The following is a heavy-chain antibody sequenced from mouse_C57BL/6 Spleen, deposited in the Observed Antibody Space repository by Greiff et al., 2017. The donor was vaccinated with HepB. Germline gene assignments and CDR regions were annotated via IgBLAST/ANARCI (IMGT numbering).Heavy chain of an antibody. D-gene: IGHD1-1*01. J-gene: IGHJ3*01. CDR1: GYTFTDYY. Sequence: EVQLQQSGPELVKPGASVKISCKASGYTFTDYYMNWVKQSHGKSLEWIGDINPNNGGTSYNQKFKGKATLTVDKSSSTAYMELRSLTSEDSAVYYCAREGIYYYGSSRSWFAYWGQGTLVTVSA. V-gene: IGHV1-26*01. CDR2: INPNNGGT. CDR3: AREGIYYYGSSRSWFAY.